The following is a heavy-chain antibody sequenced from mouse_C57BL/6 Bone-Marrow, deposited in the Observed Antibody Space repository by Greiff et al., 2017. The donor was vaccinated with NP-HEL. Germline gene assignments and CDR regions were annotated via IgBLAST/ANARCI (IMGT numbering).Heavy chain of an antibody. D-gene: IGHD1-1*01. Sequence: EVQLQQSVAELVRPGASVKLSCTASGFNIKNTYMHWVKQRPEQGLEWIGRIDPANGNTKYAPKFQGKATITADTSSNTAYLQLSSLTSEDTAIYYCARRTTVVPRDYYAMDYWGQGTSVTVSS. J-gene: IGHJ4*01. V-gene: IGHV14-3*01. CDR1: GFNIKNTY. CDR3: ARRTTVVPRDYYAMDY. CDR2: IDPANGNT.